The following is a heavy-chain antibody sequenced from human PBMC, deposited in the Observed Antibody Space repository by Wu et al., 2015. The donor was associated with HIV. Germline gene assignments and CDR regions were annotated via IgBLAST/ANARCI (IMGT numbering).Heavy chain of an antibody. V-gene: IGHV1-69*05. J-gene: IGHJ6*02. D-gene: IGHD5-12*01. CDR1: GAGFTSYA. CDR3: ARNTDSVATSLYSLGV. Sequence: QAQLVQFGAEAKKPGSSVKVTCKASGAGFTSYAVSWVRQAPGQGLEWMGGINPLFGTTQHTQRFQDRVTFSTDESKTTVYMELSSLRSEDTAVYYCARNTDSVATSLYSLGVWGPGTTVTVSS. CDR2: INPLFGTT.